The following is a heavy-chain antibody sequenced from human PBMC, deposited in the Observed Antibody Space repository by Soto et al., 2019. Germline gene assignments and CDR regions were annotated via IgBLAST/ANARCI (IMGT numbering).Heavy chain of an antibody. Sequence: GGSLRLSCAASGFTFSSYWVSWVRQTPGKGLEWVSNIKQGGSEKYYVDSVKWRFTMSRDNAKNSLYLQMNSLRAEDTAVYYCARDPPIVATTGTYYYYYGMDVWGQGTTVTVSS. CDR3: ARDPPIVATTGTYYYYYGMDV. V-gene: IGHV3-7*04. CDR2: IKQGGSEK. J-gene: IGHJ6*02. CDR1: GFTFSSYW. D-gene: IGHD5-12*01.